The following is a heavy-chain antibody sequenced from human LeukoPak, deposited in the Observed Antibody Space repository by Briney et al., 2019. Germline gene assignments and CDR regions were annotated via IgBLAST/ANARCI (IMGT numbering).Heavy chain of an antibody. J-gene: IGHJ4*02. D-gene: IGHD1-26*01. Sequence: GGSLRLSCAASGLTFSSYWMHWVRQAPGKGLVWVSRISIDGSSTNYADSVKGRFTISRDNAKNTLYLQMNSLRAEDTAVYYCARGGSYYTDWGQGTLVTASS. CDR2: ISIDGSST. V-gene: IGHV3-74*01. CDR3: ARGGSYYTD. CDR1: GLTFSSYW.